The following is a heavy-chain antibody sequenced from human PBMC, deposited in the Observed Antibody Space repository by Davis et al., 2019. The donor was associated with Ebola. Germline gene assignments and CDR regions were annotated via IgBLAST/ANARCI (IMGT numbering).Heavy chain of an antibody. CDR1: AGSFSGYY. CDR3: ARGSGDCGGDCDIYYYYGMDV. D-gene: IGHD2-21*01. Sequence: MPSETLSLTCPLYAGSFSGYYWSWIRQPPGKGLEWIGEINHSGSTNYNPSLKSRVTIAVDTSKNQFSLKLSSVTAADPAVYYCARGSGDCGGDCDIYYYYGMDVWGQGTTVTVSS. J-gene: IGHJ6*02. V-gene: IGHV4-34*01. CDR2: INHSGST.